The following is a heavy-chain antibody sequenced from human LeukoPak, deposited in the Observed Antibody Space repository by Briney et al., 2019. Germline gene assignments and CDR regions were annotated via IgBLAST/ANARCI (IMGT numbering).Heavy chain of an antibody. CDR1: GGSISSCL. Sequence: SETLSLTCTLSGGSISSCLRSWVRQPPGKGLGWIGYIYYNGSTNYNASLKSRVTISVDTSNDQFSLKLSSVTAADTAVYYCSKFVAYALDIWGQGTMVTVSS. V-gene: IGHV4-59*01. J-gene: IGHJ3*02. CDR3: SKFVAYALDI. CDR2: IYYNGST. D-gene: IGHD5-12*01.